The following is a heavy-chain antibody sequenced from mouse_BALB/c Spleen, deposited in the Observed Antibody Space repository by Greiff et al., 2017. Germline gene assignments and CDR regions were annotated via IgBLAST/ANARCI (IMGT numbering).Heavy chain of an antibody. CDR2: IRNKANGYTT. CDR3: ARGITTVVATRFYAMDY. D-gene: IGHD1-1*01. CDR1: GFTFTDYY. Sequence: EVKLEESGGGLVQPGGSLRLSCATSGFTFTDYYMSWVRQPPGKALEWLGFIRNKANGYTTEYSASVKGRFTISRDNSQSILYLQMNTLRAEDSATYYCARGITTVVATRFYAMDYWGQGTSVTVSS. J-gene: IGHJ4*01. V-gene: IGHV7-3*02.